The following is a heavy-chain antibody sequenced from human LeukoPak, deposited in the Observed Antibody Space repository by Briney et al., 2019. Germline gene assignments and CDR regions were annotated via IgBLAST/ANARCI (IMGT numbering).Heavy chain of an antibody. Sequence: GASVKVSCKASGYTSTSYGISWVRQAPGQGLEWMGWMNPNSGNTGYAQKFQGRVTMTRNTSISTAYMELSSLRSEDTAVYYCARGRVEGGYSYGHPYYFDYWGQGTLVTVSS. D-gene: IGHD5-18*01. J-gene: IGHJ4*02. CDR2: MNPNSGNT. V-gene: IGHV1-8*02. CDR1: GYTSTSYG. CDR3: ARGRVEGGYSYGHPYYFDY.